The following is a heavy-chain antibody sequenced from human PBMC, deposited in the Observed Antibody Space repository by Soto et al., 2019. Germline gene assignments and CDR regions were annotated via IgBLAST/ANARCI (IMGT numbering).Heavy chain of an antibody. J-gene: IGHJ5*02. CDR2: IFPMYGTT. CDR1: VGTFSRHA. D-gene: IGHD6-13*01. Sequence: QVQLVQSGSEVKMPGSSVKVSCKTSVGTFSRHAINWVRQAPGQGLEWIGGIFPMYGTTNYAQKFKGRVTISVDESTNTAYMELNSLRSEDAAVYYCARAAIHGSSWYFWFDPWGQGTLVTVSS. V-gene: IGHV1-69*01. CDR3: ARAAIHGSSWYFWFDP.